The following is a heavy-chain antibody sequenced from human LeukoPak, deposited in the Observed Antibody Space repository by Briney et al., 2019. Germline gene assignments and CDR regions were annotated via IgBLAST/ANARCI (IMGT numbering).Heavy chain of an antibody. CDR1: GGSISSSSYY. D-gene: IGHD2-2*01. V-gene: IGHV4-39*01. CDR3: ATRRYCSSTSCYYWFDP. J-gene: IGHJ5*02. Sequence: EXLTLTCTVAGGSISSSSYYWGWIRQPPGKGLEWIGSIYYSGSTYYNPSLKSRVTISVDTSKNQFSLKLSSVTAADTAVYYCATRRYCSSTSCYYWFDPWGQGTLVTVSS. CDR2: IYYSGST.